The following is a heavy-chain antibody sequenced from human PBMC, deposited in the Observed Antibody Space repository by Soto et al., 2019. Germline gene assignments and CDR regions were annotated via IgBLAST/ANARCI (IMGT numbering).Heavy chain of an antibody. D-gene: IGHD3-10*01. CDR3: ARDSASRGSGDYGMDV. V-gene: IGHV4-4*02. CDR1: GGSISSSNW. Sequence: SETLSLTCAVSGGSISSSNWWSWVRQPPGKGLEWIGEIYHSGSTNYNPSLKSRVTISVDKSKNQFSLKLSSVTAADTAVYYCARDSASRGSGDYGMDVWGQGTTVTVSS. CDR2: IYHSGST. J-gene: IGHJ6*02.